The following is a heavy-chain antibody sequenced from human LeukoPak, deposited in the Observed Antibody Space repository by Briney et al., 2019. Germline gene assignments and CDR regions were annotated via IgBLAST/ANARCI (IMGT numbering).Heavy chain of an antibody. J-gene: IGHJ4*02. CDR2: IYYSGST. CDR1: GGSISSYY. Sequence: SETLSLTCTVSGGSISSYYWSWIRQPPGKGLEWIGYIYYSGSTNYNPSLKSRVTISVDTSKNQFSLKLSSVTAADTAVYYRARVVGATLDYWGQGTLVTVSS. V-gene: IGHV4-59*01. CDR3: ARVVGATLDY. D-gene: IGHD1-26*01.